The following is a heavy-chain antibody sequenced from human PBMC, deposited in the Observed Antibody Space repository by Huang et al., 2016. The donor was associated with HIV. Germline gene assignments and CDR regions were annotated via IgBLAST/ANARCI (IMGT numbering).Heavy chain of an antibody. J-gene: IGHJ3*01. V-gene: IGHV1-18*01. Sequence: QVQLVQSGGEVMQPGASVRVSCKASGYDFGSYGMSWVRQAPGQCLGWRGWIGRDSRDTSSAQKFQGRVTMTTDTSTTTTYMELRSLRSDDTAMYYCARDPYYSNRWKRNDASFLWGQGTMITVSS. CDR1: GYDFGSYG. D-gene: IGHD4-4*01. CDR2: IGRDSRDT. CDR3: ARDPYYSNRWKRNDASFL.